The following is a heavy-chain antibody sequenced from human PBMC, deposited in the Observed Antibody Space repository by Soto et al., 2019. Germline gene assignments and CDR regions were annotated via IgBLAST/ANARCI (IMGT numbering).Heavy chain of an antibody. V-gene: IGHV1-69*13. CDR2: IIPIFGTA. Sequence: SVKVSCKASGGTFSSYAISWVRQAPGQGLEWMGGIIPIFGTANYAQKFQGRVTITADESTSTAYMELSSLRSEDTAVYYCARSGLTPGSGWYYFDYRGQGTLVTVSS. CDR3: ARSGLTPGSGWYYFDY. D-gene: IGHD6-19*01. J-gene: IGHJ4*02. CDR1: GGTFSSYA.